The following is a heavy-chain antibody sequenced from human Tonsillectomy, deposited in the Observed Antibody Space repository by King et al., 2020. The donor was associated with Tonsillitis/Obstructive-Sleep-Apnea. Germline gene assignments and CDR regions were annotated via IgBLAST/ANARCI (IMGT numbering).Heavy chain of an antibody. V-gene: IGHV4-59*01. J-gene: IGHJ5*02. CDR1: GGSISSYY. CDR2: FYYNGNT. D-gene: IGHD3-22*01. CDR3: ARAYYYDSGWFDP. Sequence: QLQESGPGLVKPSETLSLTCNVSGGSISSYYWSWIRQPPGKGLEWIGYFYYNGNTNYNPSLKSRVTISVDTSKNQLSLKLSSVTAADTAVYYCARAYYYDSGWFDPWGQGTLVTVSS.